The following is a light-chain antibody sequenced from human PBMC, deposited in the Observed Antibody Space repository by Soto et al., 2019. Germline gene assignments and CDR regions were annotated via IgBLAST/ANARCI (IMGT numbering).Light chain of an antibody. CDR2: RAS. CDR3: HQYSNWPPWT. CDR1: QSLSDN. Sequence: EIVMTQFPATLSVSPGERATLSCRASQSLSDNLAWYQQRPGQAPRLLIYRASTRATGVPARFSASGSGTEFTPTISSLQSEDSAIYYCHQYSNWPPWTFGPGTKVEIK. V-gene: IGKV3-15*01. J-gene: IGKJ1*01.